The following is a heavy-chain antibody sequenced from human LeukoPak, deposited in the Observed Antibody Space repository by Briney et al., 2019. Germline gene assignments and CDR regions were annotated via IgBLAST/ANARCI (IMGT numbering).Heavy chain of an antibody. D-gene: IGHD6-13*01. V-gene: IGHV3-23*01. CDR2: SCWNSGGST. Sequence: RGGSLRLSCAASGFTFDDYAMDWVRQAPGKGLEWVSGSCWNSGGSTYYAYSVKGRFTISRDNIKVTLYMQMNSLRVEDTAVEYCAKYERPMGRIAAAGGLDYWGQGTLVIVSS. CDR3: AKYERPMGRIAAAGGLDY. CDR1: GFTFDDYA. J-gene: IGHJ4*02.